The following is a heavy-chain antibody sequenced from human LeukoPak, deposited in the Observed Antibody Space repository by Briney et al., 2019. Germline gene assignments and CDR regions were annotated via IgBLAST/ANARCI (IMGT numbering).Heavy chain of an antibody. D-gene: IGHD3-22*01. CDR1: GGSISRYY. CDR2: IYYSGGT. CDR3: ARDNGGGYNYEY. J-gene: IGHJ4*02. Sequence: SETLSLTCTVSGGSISRYYWSWIRQPPGKGLEWIGYIYYSGGTNYNPSLKSRVTISVDTSKNQFSLKLSSVTAADTAVYYCARDNGGGYNYEYWGQGTLVTVSS. V-gene: IGHV4-59*01.